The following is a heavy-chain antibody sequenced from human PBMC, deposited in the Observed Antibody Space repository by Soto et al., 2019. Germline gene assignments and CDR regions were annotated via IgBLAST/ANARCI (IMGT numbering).Heavy chain of an antibody. Sequence: QVQLVQSGAEVKKPGSSVKVSCKASGGTFSSYAICWVRQAPGQGLEWMGGIIPSFGTAIYAQKFQGRVTTTADESTRTAYMEQSSLRSEDTAVYYCARGDGYINFDYWGQGTLVTVSS. V-gene: IGHV1-69*12. CDR3: ARGDGYINFDY. CDR1: GGTFSSYA. D-gene: IGHD5-12*01. CDR2: IIPSFGTA. J-gene: IGHJ4*02.